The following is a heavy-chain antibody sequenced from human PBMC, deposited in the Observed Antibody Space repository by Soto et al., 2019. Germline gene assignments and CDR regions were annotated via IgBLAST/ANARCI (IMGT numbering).Heavy chain of an antibody. CDR2: IYYSGST. D-gene: IGHD3-16*02. Sequence: SETLSLTCTVSGGSISSSSYYWGWIRQPPGKGLEWIGSIYYSGSTYYNPSLKSRVTISVDTSKNQFSLKLSSVTAADTAVYYCASLCYDYIWGSYRCIPDAFDIWGQGTMVTVSS. V-gene: IGHV4-39*01. J-gene: IGHJ3*02. CDR3: ASLCYDYIWGSYRCIPDAFDI. CDR1: GGSISSSSYY.